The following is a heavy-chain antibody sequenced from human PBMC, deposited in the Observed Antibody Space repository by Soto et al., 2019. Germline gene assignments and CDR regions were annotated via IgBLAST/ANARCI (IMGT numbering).Heavy chain of an antibody. CDR3: ARAKMQLWPNYYDDGLDV. CDR1: GFTVSTNF. Sequence: PGGSLRLSCGGSGFTVSTNFITWGRQAPGKGLEWVSVIYSGGSTFYADSVKGRFTITRDNSENTLYFQMNSLRAEDTAVYYCARAKMQLWPNYYDDGLDVWGQGTTVTVSS. D-gene: IGHD5-18*01. V-gene: IGHV3-66*01. CDR2: IYSGGST. J-gene: IGHJ6*02.